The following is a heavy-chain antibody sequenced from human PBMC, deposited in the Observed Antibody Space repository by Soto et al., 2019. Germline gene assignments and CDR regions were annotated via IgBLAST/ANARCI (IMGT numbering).Heavy chain of an antibody. Sequence: QVQLVQSGAEVKKPGSSVKVSCKASGGTFSSYAISWVRQAPGQGLEWMGGLIPIFGTANYAQKFQGRVTITAEASTRTAYMELSILRSEDTAVYYCARKRRDGYNFGGMDVWGQGTTVTVSS. J-gene: IGHJ6*02. CDR2: LIPIFGTA. CDR1: GGTFSSYA. CDR3: ARKRRDGYNFGGMDV. D-gene: IGHD5-12*01. V-gene: IGHV1-69*01.